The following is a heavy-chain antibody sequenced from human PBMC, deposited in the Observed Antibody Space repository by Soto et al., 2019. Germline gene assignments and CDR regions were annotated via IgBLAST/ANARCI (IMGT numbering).Heavy chain of an antibody. CDR2: IYFDGITT. D-gene: IGHD1-26*01. Sequence: GGSLIHSCTASGFTFITHWMHLVRQAPGKGLVWVSRIYFDGITTNYADSVKGRLTVSRDNAKNTVYLHVNTLRDEDTAVYYCARGGAMGVDYWGQGTLVTVSS. CDR1: GFTFITHW. J-gene: IGHJ4*02. CDR3: ARGGAMGVDY. V-gene: IGHV3-74*01.